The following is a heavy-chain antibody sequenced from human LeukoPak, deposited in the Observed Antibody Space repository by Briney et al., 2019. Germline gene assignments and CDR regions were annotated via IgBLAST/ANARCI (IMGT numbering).Heavy chain of an antibody. CDR1: GFTFSSYA. V-gene: IGHV3-23*01. D-gene: IGHD6-19*01. Sequence: PGGSLRLTCAASGFTFSSYAMSWVRQAPGKGLEWVSGISGSGVSTYYADSVKGRFTISRDNSKNTVYLQMNSLRAEDTAVYYCAKDLGYSSGWYRVYFDYWGQGTLLSVSS. CDR2: ISGSGVST. CDR3: AKDLGYSSGWYRVYFDY. J-gene: IGHJ4*02.